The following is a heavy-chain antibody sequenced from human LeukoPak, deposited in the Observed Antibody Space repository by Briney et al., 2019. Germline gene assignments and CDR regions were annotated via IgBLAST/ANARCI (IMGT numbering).Heavy chain of an antibody. D-gene: IGHD3-10*01. CDR2: VNGDGSST. CDR3: ARAAGNYYYGMDV. Sequence: GGSLRLSCAASGFTFGNYWMDWVRQVPGRGLVWVSRVNGDGSSTSYADSVKGRFTISRDNAKNTLYLQTNSLRAEDTAVYFCARAAGNYYYGMDVWGQGTTVTVSS. CDR1: GFTFGNYW. V-gene: IGHV3-74*01. J-gene: IGHJ6*02.